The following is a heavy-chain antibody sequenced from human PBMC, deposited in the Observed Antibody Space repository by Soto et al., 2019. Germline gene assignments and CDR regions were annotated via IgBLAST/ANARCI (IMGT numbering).Heavy chain of an antibody. Sequence: EVQLVESGGGLVKPGGSLRLSCAASGFTFSSYSMNWVRQAPGKGLEWVSSISSSSGYIYYADSVKGRFTISRDNAKNSLYLQMNSLRAEDTAVYYCARDQSRILRFLEWSPTEYYYMDVWGKGTTVTVSS. CDR2: ISSSSGYI. CDR1: GFTFSSYS. J-gene: IGHJ6*03. CDR3: ARDQSRILRFLEWSPTEYYYMDV. D-gene: IGHD3-3*01. V-gene: IGHV3-21*01.